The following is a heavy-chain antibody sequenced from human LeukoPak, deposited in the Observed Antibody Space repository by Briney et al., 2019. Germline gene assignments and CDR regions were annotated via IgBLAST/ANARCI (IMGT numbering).Heavy chain of an antibody. J-gene: IGHJ4*02. Sequence: GGSLRLSCAASGFIFSSQFMSWVRQAPGKGLEWVSAVSGGGGSTYYAASVKGRFTISRDNSKNTLYLQMSSLRAEGTAVYYCGKHPSSGWFHYFDYWGQGILVTVSS. V-gene: IGHV3-23*01. CDR2: VSGGGGST. D-gene: IGHD6-19*01. CDR3: GKHPSSGWFHYFDY. CDR1: GFIFSSQF.